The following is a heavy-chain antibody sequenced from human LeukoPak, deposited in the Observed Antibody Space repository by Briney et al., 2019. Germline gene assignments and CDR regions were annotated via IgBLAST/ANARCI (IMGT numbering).Heavy chain of an antibody. Sequence: PGGSLRLSCAASGFIFSSYWMSWVRQAPGKGLEWVANIKENGSEKYYVDSVKGRFTISRDNAKNSLYLQTNSRRGEDTAVDYWARRGPRYCSSTSCPAQYYGVDVWGKGTTVTVSS. J-gene: IGHJ6*04. CDR3: ARRGPRYCSSTSCPAQYYGVDV. D-gene: IGHD2-2*01. CDR1: GFIFSSYW. V-gene: IGHV3-7*03. CDR2: IKENGSEK.